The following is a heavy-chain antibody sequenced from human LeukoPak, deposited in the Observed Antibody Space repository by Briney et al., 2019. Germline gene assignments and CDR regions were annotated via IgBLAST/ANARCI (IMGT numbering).Heavy chain of an antibody. V-gene: IGHV4-59*01. CDR3: ARADVVVPAAMNGYYMDV. CDR1: GGSIRSYY. CDR2: IYYSGST. D-gene: IGHD2-2*01. Sequence: PSETLSLTCTVSGGSIRSYYWSWIRQSPGKGLEWIGYIYYSGSTNYNPSLKSRVTISVDTSKNQFSLKLSSVTAADTAVYYCARADVVVPAAMNGYYMDVWGKGTTVTISS. J-gene: IGHJ6*03.